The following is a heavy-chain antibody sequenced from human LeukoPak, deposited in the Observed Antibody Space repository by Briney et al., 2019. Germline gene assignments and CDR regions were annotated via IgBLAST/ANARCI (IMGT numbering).Heavy chain of an antibody. J-gene: IGHJ4*02. V-gene: IGHV3-15*01. CDR1: GFTFSNAW. CDR2: FKSKTDGGTT. Sequence: GGSLRLSCAASGFTFSNAWMSWVRQAPGKGLEWVGRFKSKTDGGTTDYAAPVEGRLTISRDDSKNTLDLQMNSLKTEDTAVYYCTTGTGRSDFDYWGQGTLVTVSS. D-gene: IGHD1-1*01. CDR3: TTGTGRSDFDY.